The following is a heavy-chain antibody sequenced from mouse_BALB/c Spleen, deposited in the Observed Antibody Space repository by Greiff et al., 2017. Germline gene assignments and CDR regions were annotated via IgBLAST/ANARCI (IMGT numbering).Heavy chain of an antibody. CDR2: INSNGGST. CDR1: GFTFSSYY. D-gene: IGHD2-4*01. Sequence: EQVVESGGGLVKLGGSLKLSCAASGFTFSSYYMSWVRQTPEKRLELVAAINSNGGSTYYPDTVKGRFTISRDNAKNTLYLQMSSLKSEDTALYYCARHGDYDVPFFAYWGQGTLVTVSA. J-gene: IGHJ3*01. V-gene: IGHV5-6-2*01. CDR3: ARHGDYDVPFFAY.